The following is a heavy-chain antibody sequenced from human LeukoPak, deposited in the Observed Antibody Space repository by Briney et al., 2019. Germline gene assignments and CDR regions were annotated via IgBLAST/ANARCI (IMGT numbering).Heavy chain of an antibody. CDR1: GGSISTTGYY. D-gene: IGHD2-15*01. V-gene: IGHV4-39*07. Sequence: SETLSLTCTVSGGSISTTGYYWGWIRQSPGKGLEWIGSTYYSGITYYNPSLQSRVTISVDRSKNQFSLKLSSVTAADTAVYYCVGIGETAFDIWGQGTMVTVSS. J-gene: IGHJ3*02. CDR3: VGIGETAFDI. CDR2: TYYSGIT.